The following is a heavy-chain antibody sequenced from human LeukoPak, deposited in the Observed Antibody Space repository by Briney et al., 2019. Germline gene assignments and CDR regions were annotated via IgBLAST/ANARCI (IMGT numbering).Heavy chain of an antibody. J-gene: IGHJ6*03. V-gene: IGHV4-34*01. Sequence: KPSETLSLTCAVYGGSFSDYYWSWIRQPPGKGLEWIGEINHSGSTTNYNPSLKNRVTISVDTSKNQFSLKLSSVTAADTAVYYCARVLLGDKRYKWLRRHYYYYYMDVWGKGTTVTVSS. D-gene: IGHD5-12*01. CDR3: ARVLLGDKRYKWLRRHYYYYYMDV. CDR1: GGSFSDYY. CDR2: INHSGSTT.